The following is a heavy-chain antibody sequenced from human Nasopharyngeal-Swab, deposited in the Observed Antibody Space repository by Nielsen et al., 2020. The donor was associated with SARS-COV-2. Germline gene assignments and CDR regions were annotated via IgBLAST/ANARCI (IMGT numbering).Heavy chain of an antibody. D-gene: IGHD5-18*01. CDR3: ATYGYGSYYYYYMDV. CDR2: IYYSGST. J-gene: IGHJ6*03. V-gene: IGHV4-39*01. CDR1: GGSISSSSYY. Sequence: SETLSLTCTVSGGSISSSSYYWGWIRQPPGKGLEWIGSIYYSGSTCYNPSLKSRVTISVDTSKNQFSLKLSSVTAADTAVYYCATYGYGSYYYYYMDVWGKGTTVTVSS.